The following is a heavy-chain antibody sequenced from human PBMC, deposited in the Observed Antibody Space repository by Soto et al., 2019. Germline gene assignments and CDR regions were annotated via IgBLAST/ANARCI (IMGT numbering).Heavy chain of an antibody. Sequence: GGSLRLSCAASGFTFSSYWMSWVRQAPGKGLEWVANIKHEGGEKYYVDSVKGRFTISRDNSKNTLYLQMNSLRAEDTAVYYCANGIVGAPDWGQGTLVTVSS. J-gene: IGHJ4*02. D-gene: IGHD1-26*01. CDR1: GFTFSSYW. CDR2: IKHEGGEK. V-gene: IGHV3-7*03. CDR3: ANGIVGAPD.